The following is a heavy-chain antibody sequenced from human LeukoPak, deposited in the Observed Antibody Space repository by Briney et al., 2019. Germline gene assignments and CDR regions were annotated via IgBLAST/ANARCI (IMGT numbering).Heavy chain of an antibody. CDR1: GYTFTSYA. D-gene: IGHD3-10*01. V-gene: IGHV7-4-1*02. Sequence: ASVKVSCKASGYTFTSYAMNWVRQAPGQGLEWMGWINTNTGNPTYAQGFTGRFVFSLDTSVSTAYLQISSLKAKDTAVYYCARGLWFGELFSPNYYGMDVWGQGTTVTVSS. CDR3: ARGLWFGELFSPNYYGMDV. J-gene: IGHJ6*02. CDR2: INTNTGNP.